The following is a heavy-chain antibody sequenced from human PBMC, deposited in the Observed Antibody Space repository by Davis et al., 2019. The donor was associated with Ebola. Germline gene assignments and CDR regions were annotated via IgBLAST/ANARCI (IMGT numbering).Heavy chain of an antibody. V-gene: IGHV4-34*01. J-gene: IGHJ3*02. Sequence: PSETLSLTCTVSGGSISSYYWSWIRQPPGKGLEWIGAINHSGSTNYNPSLRSRVTISVDTSKNQFSLKLSSVTAADTAVYYCASPSLYVWGSYRHNYYDNSAFDIWGQGTIVTVSS. CDR2: INHSGST. CDR1: GGSISSYY. D-gene: IGHD3-16*02. CDR3: ASPSLYVWGSYRHNYYDNSAFDI.